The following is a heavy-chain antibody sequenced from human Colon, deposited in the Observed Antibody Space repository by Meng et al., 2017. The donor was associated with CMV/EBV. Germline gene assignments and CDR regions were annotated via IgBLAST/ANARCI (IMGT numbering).Heavy chain of an antibody. J-gene: IGHJ6*02. V-gene: IGHV1-8*03. CDR2: MNPNSGNT. CDR1: GYTFTSYD. CDR3: ARGVSRTPYYYYGMDV. Sequence: ASVKVSCKASGYTFTSYDINCVRQATGQGLEWMGWMNPNSGNTGYAQKFQGRVTITRNTSISTAYMELSSLRSEDTAVYYCARGVSRTPYYYYGMDVWGQGTTVTVSS.